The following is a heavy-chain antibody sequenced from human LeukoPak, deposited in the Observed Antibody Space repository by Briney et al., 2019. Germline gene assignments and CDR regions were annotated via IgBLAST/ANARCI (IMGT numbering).Heavy chain of an antibody. CDR1: GGSFSGYY. Sequence: PSETLSLTCAVYGGSFSGYYWSWIRQPPGKGLEWIGEINHSGSTNYNPSLKSRVTISVDTSKNQFSLKPSSVTAADTAVYYCARVGAALGAGYWGQGTLVTVSS. V-gene: IGHV4-34*01. J-gene: IGHJ4*02. D-gene: IGHD1-26*01. CDR2: INHSGST. CDR3: ARVGAALGAGY.